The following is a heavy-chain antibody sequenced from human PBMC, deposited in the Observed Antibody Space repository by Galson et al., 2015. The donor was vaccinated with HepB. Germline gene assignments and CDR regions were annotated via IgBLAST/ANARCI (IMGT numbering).Heavy chain of an antibody. V-gene: IGHV7-4-1*02. CDR3: ARRDFYYYYMDV. CDR1: GYTFTSYA. Sequence: SVKVSCKASGYTFTSYAINWVRQAPGQGLEWMGCINTASRNPTYAQGFKGRFVFSMDTSVSTAYLQISSLQAEDRAVYYCARRDFYYYYMDVWGKGTAVTVSS. J-gene: IGHJ6*03. CDR2: INTASRNP.